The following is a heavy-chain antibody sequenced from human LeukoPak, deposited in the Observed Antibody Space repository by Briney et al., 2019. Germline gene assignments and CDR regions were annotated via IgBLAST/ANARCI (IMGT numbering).Heavy chain of an antibody. Sequence: SQTLSLTCTVSGGSISSGSYYWRWIRQPAENELEWIGRIYTSGSTNYNPSLKRRVTISVDPSTNKFSLKLGSVTAAGTAVYYCAGGTEWELERRVDYWGQGTLVTVSS. J-gene: IGHJ4*02. CDR1: GGSISSGSYY. CDR2: IYTSGST. V-gene: IGHV4-61*02. CDR3: AGGTEWELERRVDY. D-gene: IGHD1-26*01.